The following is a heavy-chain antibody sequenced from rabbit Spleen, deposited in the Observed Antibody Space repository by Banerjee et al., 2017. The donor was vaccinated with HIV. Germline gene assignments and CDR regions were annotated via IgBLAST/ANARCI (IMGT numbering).Heavy chain of an antibody. CDR3: ARDLDGVIGWNFGW. CDR1: GIDFSGNSY. D-gene: IGHD4-1*01. J-gene: IGHJ3*01. CDR2: IDTGSSGFT. V-gene: IGHV1S45*01. Sequence: QQQLEESGGGLVKPGGTLTLTCKASGIDFSGNSYMCWVRQAPGKGLEWIACIDTGSSGFTYFASWAKGRFTCSKASSTTVTLEMTSLTAADTATYFCARDLDGVIGWNFGWWGQGTLVTVS.